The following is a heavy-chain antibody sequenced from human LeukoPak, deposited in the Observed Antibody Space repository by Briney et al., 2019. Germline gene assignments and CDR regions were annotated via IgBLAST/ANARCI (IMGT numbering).Heavy chain of an antibody. CDR1: GYTFTSYA. J-gene: IGHJ6*02. Sequence: ASVKVSCKASGYTFTSYAMHWVRQAPGQRLEWMGWINAGNGNTKYSQKFQGRVTITRDTSASTAYMELSSLRSEDTAVYYCARLAPDRYYYGMDVWGQGTTVTVSS. D-gene: IGHD2-2*01. CDR3: ARLAPDRYYYGMDV. V-gene: IGHV1-3*01. CDR2: INAGNGNT.